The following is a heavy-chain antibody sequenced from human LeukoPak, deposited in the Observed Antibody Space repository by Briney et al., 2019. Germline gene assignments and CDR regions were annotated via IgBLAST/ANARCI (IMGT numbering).Heavy chain of an antibody. CDR3: AKDVVVVPAARYNWFDP. CDR2: ISGSGGST. J-gene: IGHJ5*02. V-gene: IGHV3-23*01. CDR1: GFTFSSYS. Sequence: GSLRLSCAASGFTFSSYSMSWVRQAPGKGLEWVSAISGSGGSTYYADSVKGRFTISRDNSKNTLYLQMNSLRAEDTAVYYCAKDVVVVPAARYNWFDPWGQGTLVTVSS. D-gene: IGHD2-2*01.